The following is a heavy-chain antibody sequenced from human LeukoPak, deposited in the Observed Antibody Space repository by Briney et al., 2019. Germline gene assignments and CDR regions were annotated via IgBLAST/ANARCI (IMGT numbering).Heavy chain of an antibody. CDR3: ARDPEAQYYDFWSGYFDY. CDR1: GGTFSSYA. D-gene: IGHD3-3*01. CDR2: TIPIFGTA. J-gene: IGHJ4*02. Sequence: SVKVSCKASGGTFSSYAISWVRQAPGQGLEWMGGTIPIFGTANYAQKFQGRVTITADESTSTAYMELSSLRSEDTAVYYCARDPEAQYYDFWSGYFDYWGQGTLVTVSS. V-gene: IGHV1-69*01.